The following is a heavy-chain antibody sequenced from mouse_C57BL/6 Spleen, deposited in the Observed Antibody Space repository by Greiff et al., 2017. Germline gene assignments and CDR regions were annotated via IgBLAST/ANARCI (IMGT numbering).Heavy chain of an antibody. V-gene: IGHV3-5*01. D-gene: IGHD1-1*02. Sequence: EVKLQESGPGLVKPSQTVFLTCTVTGISITTGNYRWSWIRQFPGNILEWIGYIYYSGTITYNPSLTSRTTITRDTPKNQFFLESNSLTAEDTATYYCGRDDYGPFAYWGQGTLVTVYA. J-gene: IGHJ3*01. CDR3: GRDDYGPFAY. CDR2: IYYSGTI. CDR1: GISITTGNYR.